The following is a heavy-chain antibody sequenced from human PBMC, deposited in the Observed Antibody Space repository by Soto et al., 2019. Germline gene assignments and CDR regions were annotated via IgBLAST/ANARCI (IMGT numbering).Heavy chain of an antibody. J-gene: IGHJ4*02. V-gene: IGHV3-7*01. CDR2: IKQDGREK. CDR3: AKGPSFFGRTEGYDY. D-gene: IGHD3-3*01. Sequence: EVQLVESGGGLVQPGGSLRLSCAASGFTFSSYWMSWVRQAPGKGLEWVANIKQDGREKYNVDSVKGRFTISRENAKNSLYLQMNSQRAVYTAVYYCAKGPSFFGRTEGYDYLGQGTLVTVSS. CDR1: GFTFSSYW.